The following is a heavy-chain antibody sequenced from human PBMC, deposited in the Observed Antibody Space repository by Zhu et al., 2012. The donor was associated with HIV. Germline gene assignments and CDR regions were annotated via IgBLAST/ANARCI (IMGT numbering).Heavy chain of an antibody. D-gene: IGHD2-21*02. J-gene: IGHJ3*01. CDR2: ISGSGGKT. Sequence: EVRLLESGGDLVQPGGSLRLSCAANGFTFSAYSMSWVRQAPGKGLEWVSIISGSGGKTDYADSVEGRFTISRDNSNNILYLQMNDLRAEDTALYYCAKALHLVVESALPVTAFDVWGQGTVVTVSS. V-gene: IGHV3-23*01. CDR3: AKALHLVVESALPVTAFDV. CDR1: GFTFSAYS.